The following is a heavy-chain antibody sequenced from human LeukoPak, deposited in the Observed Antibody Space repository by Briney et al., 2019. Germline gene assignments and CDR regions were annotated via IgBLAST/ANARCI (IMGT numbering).Heavy chain of an antibody. Sequence: GASVKVSCKASGYTFTRYYMHWVRQAPGQGLEWMVILNPSGGSTSYAQKFQGRVTMTRDTSTSTVYMESSSLRSEDTAVYYCARTDYGDYVRAFDIWGQGTMVTVSS. D-gene: IGHD4-17*01. J-gene: IGHJ3*02. CDR3: ARTDYGDYVRAFDI. CDR2: LNPSGGST. CDR1: GYTFTRYY. V-gene: IGHV1-46*01.